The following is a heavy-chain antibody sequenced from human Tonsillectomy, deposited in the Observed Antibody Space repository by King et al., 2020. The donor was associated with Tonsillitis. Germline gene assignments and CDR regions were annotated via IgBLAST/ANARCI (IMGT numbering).Heavy chain of an antibody. V-gene: IGHV3-74*01. CDR1: GFTFRSYW. CDR3: VRTVIPTCGGDCYTTGWVPL. J-gene: IGHJ3*01. D-gene: IGHD2-21*02. CDR2: INADGSTT. Sequence: DVQLVESGGGLVQPGGSLRLSCAGSGFTFRSYWMHWVRQVPGKGLVWVSRINADGSTTSYADSVKGRFTISRDNAKNTLYLQMNSLRAEDTAVYYCVRTVIPTCGGDCYTTGWVPLWGQGTMVTVSS.